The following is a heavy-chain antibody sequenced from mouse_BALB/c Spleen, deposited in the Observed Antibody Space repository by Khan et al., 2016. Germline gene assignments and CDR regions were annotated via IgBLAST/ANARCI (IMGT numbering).Heavy chain of an antibody. D-gene: IGHD2-2*01. CDR1: GFSLGAYG. J-gene: IGHJ4*01. Sequence: VQLQESGPGLVVPSQSLSITCTVAGFSLGAYGVNWVRQPPGKGLEWLGMIWGDGSTDYNSALKSRLNITKDNSKSQVFLKMNSLQSDDTARYYCARDGWGYYAMDYWGQGTSVTVSS. V-gene: IGHV2-6-7*01. CDR2: IWGDGST. CDR3: ARDGWGYYAMDY.